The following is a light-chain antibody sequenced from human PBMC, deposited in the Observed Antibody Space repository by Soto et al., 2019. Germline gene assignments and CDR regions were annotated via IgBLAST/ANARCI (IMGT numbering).Light chain of an antibody. Sequence: EIVMTQSPATLSVSPGERATLSCRASQSVSIYLAWYQQKPGQAPRLLIHGASTRATGIPARFSGSGSGTEFTLTISSLQSEDFAVYYCQQYNKRPPWTFGQGTKVEI. CDR2: GAS. CDR3: QQYNKRPPWT. J-gene: IGKJ1*01. CDR1: QSVSIY. V-gene: IGKV3D-15*01.